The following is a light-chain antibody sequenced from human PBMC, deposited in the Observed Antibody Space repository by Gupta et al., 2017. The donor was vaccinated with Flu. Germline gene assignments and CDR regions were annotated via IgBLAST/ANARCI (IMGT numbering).Light chain of an antibody. CDR2: QAS. CDR1: QSISSW. J-gene: IGKJ1*01. V-gene: IGKV1-5*03. CDR3: QQYNRSAPWT. Sequence: DNLLTPSPSTLSASVGDRVTITCRASQSISSWLAWYQQKPVKAPKLLIYQASSLASGVPSRFSGSGSGTEFTLTISSLQPDDFATYYCQQYNRSAPWTFGQGTKVEIK.